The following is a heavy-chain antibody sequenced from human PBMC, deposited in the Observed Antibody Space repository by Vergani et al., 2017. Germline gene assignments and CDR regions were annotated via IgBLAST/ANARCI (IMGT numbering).Heavy chain of an antibody. J-gene: IGHJ2*01. V-gene: IGHV3-9*01. CDR3: ARARRYYYGSGTQGFDL. D-gene: IGHD3-10*01. CDR1: GFTFDDYA. CDR2: ISWNSGSI. Sequence: EVQLVESGGGLVQPGRSLRLSCAASGFTFDDYAMHWVRQAPGKGLEWVSGISWNSGSIGYADSVKGRFTISRDNAKNSLYLQMNSLRAEDTALYYCARARRYYYGSGTQGFDLWGRGTLVTVSS.